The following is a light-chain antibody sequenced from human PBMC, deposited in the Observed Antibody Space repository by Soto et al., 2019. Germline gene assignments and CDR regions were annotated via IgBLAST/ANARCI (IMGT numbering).Light chain of an antibody. CDR2: DAS. V-gene: IGKV1-5*01. CDR3: QQYNSYPWT. CDR1: QSISSW. J-gene: IGKJ1*01. Sequence: DIQMTQSPSTLSASVGDRVTITCRASQSISSWLAWYQQKPGKAPKLLIYDASSLESGVPSRFSGSGSGTEFTLTISGLQPDDFATYYGQQYNSYPWTFGQGTKVEIK.